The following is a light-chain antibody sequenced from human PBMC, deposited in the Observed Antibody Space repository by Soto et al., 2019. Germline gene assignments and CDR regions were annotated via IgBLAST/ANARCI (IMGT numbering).Light chain of an antibody. CDR1: QSVSSSY. CDR2: GAS. CDR3: QQYGSSPTWT. Sequence: EIVLTQSPGTLSLSPGERATLSCRASQSVSSSYLAWYQQKPGKATRLLIYGASSRATGIPDRFSGSGSGTDFTLTISRLEPEDFAVYYCQQYGSSPTWTFGQGTKVEIK. J-gene: IGKJ1*01. V-gene: IGKV3-20*01.